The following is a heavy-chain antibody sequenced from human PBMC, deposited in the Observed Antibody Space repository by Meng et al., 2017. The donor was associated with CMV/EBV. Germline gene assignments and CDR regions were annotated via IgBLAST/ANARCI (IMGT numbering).Heavy chain of an antibody. Sequence: GGSLRLSCAASGFTFSSYSMHWVRQAPGKGLVWVSHIRFDGGETNYADSVKGRFSISRDNAKNTVYLQMNSLRVEDTGVYYCAKDRARRSSSPYYYYGMDVWGQGTTVTVSS. D-gene: IGHD6-13*01. CDR3: AKDRARRSSSPYYYYGMDV. CDR1: GFTFSSYS. CDR2: IRFDGGET. V-gene: IGHV3-74*01. J-gene: IGHJ6*02.